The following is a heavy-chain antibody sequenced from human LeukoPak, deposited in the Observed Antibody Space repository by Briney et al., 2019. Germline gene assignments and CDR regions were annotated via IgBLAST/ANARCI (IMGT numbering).Heavy chain of an antibody. CDR3: AREYTTSSGTGWYFDL. J-gene: IGHJ2*01. Sequence: ASVKVSCKASGYTFTSYYMHWVRQAPGQGLEWMGIINPSGGSTSYAQKFQGRVTMTRDTSTSTVYMELSSLRSEDTAAYYCAREYTTSSGTGWYFDLWGRGTLVTVSS. CDR2: INPSGGST. V-gene: IGHV1-46*01. D-gene: IGHD1-14*01. CDR1: GYTFTSYY.